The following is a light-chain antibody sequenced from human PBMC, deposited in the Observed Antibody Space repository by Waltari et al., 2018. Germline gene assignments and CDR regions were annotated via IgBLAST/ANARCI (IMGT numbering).Light chain of an antibody. Sequence: DIQMTQSQSSLSASVGDRVTITCRASQSISSYLNWYQQKPRKAPKLLIYASSSLQSGVPSRFSGSGSGTDFTLTISSLQPEDFATYYCQQSYSTPPAWTFGQGTKVEIK. J-gene: IGKJ1*01. CDR3: QQSYSTPPAWT. CDR1: QSISSY. CDR2: ASS. V-gene: IGKV1-39*01.